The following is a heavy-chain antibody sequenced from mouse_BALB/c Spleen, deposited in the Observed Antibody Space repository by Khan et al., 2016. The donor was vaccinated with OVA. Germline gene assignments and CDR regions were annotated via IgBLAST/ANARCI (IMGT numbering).Heavy chain of an antibody. D-gene: IGHD2-4*01. CDR2: ISSGSATI. CDR3: ARSKITTGYFDV. CDR1: GFTFSNFG. J-gene: IGHJ1*01. Sequence: EVELVESGGGLVQPGGSRKLSCAASGFTFSNFGMHWVRQAPEKGLEWVAYISSGSATIYYADTVKGRFTISRDNTKNNMLLQMTSLRSEDTARYYCARSKITTGYFDVWGAGTTVTVSS. V-gene: IGHV5-17*02.